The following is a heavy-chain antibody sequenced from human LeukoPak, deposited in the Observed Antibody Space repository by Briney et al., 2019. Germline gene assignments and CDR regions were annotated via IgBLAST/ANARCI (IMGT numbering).Heavy chain of an antibody. CDR1: GYTFTGYY. Sequence: ASVKVSCKASGYTFTGYYMHWVRQAPGQGLEWMGWINPNNGDTHYAQKFQGTVTMTRDTSISTAYMELSSLRSDDTAVYYCARGVAGVYFYYHMDVWGKGTTVTVSS. J-gene: IGHJ6*03. CDR3: ARGVAGVYFYYHMDV. D-gene: IGHD1-14*01. CDR2: INPNNGDT. V-gene: IGHV1-2*02.